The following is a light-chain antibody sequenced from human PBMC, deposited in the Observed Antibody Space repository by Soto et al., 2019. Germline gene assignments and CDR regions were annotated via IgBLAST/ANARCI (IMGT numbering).Light chain of an antibody. V-gene: IGKV1-17*01. Sequence: DIQMTQSPSSLSASIGDRFTITWRSSQVITNDLGWYQQKPGKAPKRLIYAASTLQSGVPSRFSGSGSGTEFTLTISSLQPEDFATYYCQQYHGFSRTFGQGTKVDI. CDR2: AAS. J-gene: IGKJ1*01. CDR1: QVITND. CDR3: QQYHGFSRT.